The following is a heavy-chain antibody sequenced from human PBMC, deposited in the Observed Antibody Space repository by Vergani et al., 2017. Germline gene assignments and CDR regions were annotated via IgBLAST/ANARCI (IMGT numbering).Heavy chain of an antibody. CDR1: GFTFSSYG. J-gene: IGHJ6*03. CDR2: ISYDGSNK. Sequence: QVQLVESGGGVVQPGRSLRLSCAASGFTFSSYGMHWVRQAPGKGLEWVAVISYDGSNKYYADSVKDRFTISRNNSKNTLYLQMNSLRAEDTAVYYCAEKRSRVYYYYYIDVWGKGTTVTVSS. D-gene: IGHD2-15*01. CDR3: AEKRSRVYYYYYIDV. V-gene: IGHV3-30*18.